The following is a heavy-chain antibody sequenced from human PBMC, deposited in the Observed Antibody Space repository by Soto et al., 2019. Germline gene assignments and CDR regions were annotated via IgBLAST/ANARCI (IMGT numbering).Heavy chain of an antibody. CDR3: AGGNTLLWLVELSGGDYYYYMDV. D-gene: IGHD3-10*01. Sequence: ASVKVSCKASGYTFTGYYMHWVRQAPGQGLEWMGWINPNSGGTNYAQKFQGWVTMTRDTSISTANMEMSRLRSDDTAEYYYAGGNTLLWLVELSGGDYYYYMDVWGQGTTVTVSS. CDR1: GYTFTGYY. J-gene: IGHJ6*03. CDR2: INPNSGGT. V-gene: IGHV1-2*04.